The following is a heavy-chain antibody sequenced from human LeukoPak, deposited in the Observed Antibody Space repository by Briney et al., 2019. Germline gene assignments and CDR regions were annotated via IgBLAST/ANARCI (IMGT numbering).Heavy chain of an antibody. D-gene: IGHD5-18*01. CDR3: AREGEQLWLPFDY. J-gene: IGHJ4*02. Sequence: GGSLRLSCAASGFTFSSYSMNWVRQAPGKGLEWVSYISSSSTIYYADSVKGRFTISRDNAKNSLYLQMNSLRAEDTAVYYCAREGEQLWLPFDYWGQGTLVTVSS. CDR1: GFTFSSYS. V-gene: IGHV3-48*01. CDR2: ISSSSTI.